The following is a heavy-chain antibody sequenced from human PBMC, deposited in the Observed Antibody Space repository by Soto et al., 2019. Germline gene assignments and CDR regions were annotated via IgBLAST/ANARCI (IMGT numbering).Heavy chain of an antibody. D-gene: IGHD4-17*01. CDR3: ARVADMGTVTKGNYYYMDV. J-gene: IGHJ6*03. CDR2: IIPILGVA. CDR1: GDTFSNHT. Sequence: QVQLVQSGAEVKKPGSSVKVSCKASGDTFSNHTISWVRQATGQGLEWMGRIIPILGVANYAQKFQGRVTTTADKSTSTAYMELSRLRSADTAVYDCARVADMGTVTKGNYYYMDVWGKGTTGTVAS. V-gene: IGHV1-69*04.